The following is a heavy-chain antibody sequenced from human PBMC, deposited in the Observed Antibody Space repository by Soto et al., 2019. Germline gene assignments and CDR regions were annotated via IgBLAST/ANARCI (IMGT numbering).Heavy chain of an antibody. D-gene: IGHD3-16*01. CDR3: GNGLENHYNYDY. CDR2: INSRGDNT. V-gene: IGHV3-23*01. CDR1: GFTFGNHV. Sequence: GGSLRLSCAASGFTFGNHVMSWVRQAPGKGPEWVSSINSRGDNTYYAGSVRGRFTISRDNSKSTLYLQMDSLRAEDTAVYYCGNGLENHYNYDYWGQGTLATVSS. J-gene: IGHJ4*02.